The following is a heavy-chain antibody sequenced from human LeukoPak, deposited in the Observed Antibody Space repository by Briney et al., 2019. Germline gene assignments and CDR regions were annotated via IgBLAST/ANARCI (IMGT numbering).Heavy chain of an antibody. V-gene: IGHV1-24*01. CDR3: ATSPRSGYYEHFGY. CDR2: FDPEDGET. J-gene: IGHJ4*02. CDR1: GYTLTELS. Sequence: ASVKVSCKVSGYTLTELSMHWVRQAPGKGLEWMGGFDPEDGETIYAQKFQGRVTMTEDTSTDTAYMELSSLRSEDTAVYYCATSPRSGYYEHFGYWGQGTLVTVSS. D-gene: IGHD3-22*01.